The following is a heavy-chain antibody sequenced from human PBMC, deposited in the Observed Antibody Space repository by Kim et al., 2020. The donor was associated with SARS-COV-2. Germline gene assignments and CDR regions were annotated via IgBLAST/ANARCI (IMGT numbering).Heavy chain of an antibody. D-gene: IGHD5-12*01. CDR3: ARDRLGYSGSNLGYFDY. CDR2: IIPIFGTA. V-gene: IGHV1-69*13. Sequence: SVKVSCKASGGTFSSYAISWVRQAPGQGLEWMGGIIPIFGTANYAQKFQGRVTITADESTSTAYMELSSLRSEDTAVYYCARDRLGYSGSNLGYFDYWGQGTLVTVSS. CDR1: GGTFSSYA. J-gene: IGHJ4*02.